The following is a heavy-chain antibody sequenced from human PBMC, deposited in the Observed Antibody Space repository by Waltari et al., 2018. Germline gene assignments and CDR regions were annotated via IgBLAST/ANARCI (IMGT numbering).Heavy chain of an antibody. CDR2: IYHSGST. CDR3: ARRVDWGSYRYTLDY. CDR1: GYSISSGYY. D-gene: IGHD3-16*02. J-gene: IGHJ4*02. V-gene: IGHV4-38-2*01. Sequence: QVQLQESGPGLVKPSETLSLTCAVSGYSISSGYYWGWLRQPPGKGLEWIGSIYHSGSTYYNPSLKSRVTISVDTSKNQFSLKLSSVTAADTAVYYCARRVDWGSYRYTLDYWGQGTLVTVSS.